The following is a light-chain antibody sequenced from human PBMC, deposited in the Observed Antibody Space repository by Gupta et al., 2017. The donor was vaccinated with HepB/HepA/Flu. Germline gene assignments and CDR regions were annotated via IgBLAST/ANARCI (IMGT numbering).Light chain of an antibody. V-gene: IGLV1-51*01. CDR3: GTWDSSRSAVV. Sequence: QSVFTQPPSFPAAPGQKFTISCSGNSSNIGNNYVSLYQQLPGTAPKLLIYDNNKRPSGIPDRFSGSKYGTSATLGITGLQTGEEADDYCGTWDSSRSAVVFGGGTKLTV. J-gene: IGLJ2*01. CDR2: DNN. CDR1: SSNIGNNY.